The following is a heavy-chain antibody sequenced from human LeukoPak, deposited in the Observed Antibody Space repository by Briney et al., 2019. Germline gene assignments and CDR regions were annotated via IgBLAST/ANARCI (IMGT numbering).Heavy chain of an antibody. CDR3: ASFETVAANWFDP. CDR1: GFIFSTYG. D-gene: IGHD6-19*01. J-gene: IGHJ5*02. Sequence: PGGSLRLSCAASGFIFSTYGMHWVRQAPGKGLEWVAVISYEGSNKYYADSVKGRFTISRDNSKNTLYLQMNSLRAEDTAVYYCASFETVAANWFDPWGQGTLVTVSS. CDR2: ISYEGSNK. V-gene: IGHV3-30*03.